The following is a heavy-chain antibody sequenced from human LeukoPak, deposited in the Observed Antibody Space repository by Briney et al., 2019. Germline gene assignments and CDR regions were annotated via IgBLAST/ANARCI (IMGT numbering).Heavy chain of an antibody. D-gene: IGHD3-10*01. Sequence: ASVKVSCKTSGYTFRSSGISWVRQAPGQGFEWMGWISAYNGNTNYAQKLQGRVTMTTDTSTSTAYMELRSLRSDDTAVYYCARKAGYYYMDVWGKGTTVTVSS. CDR1: GYTFRSSG. CDR3: ARKAGYYYMDV. V-gene: IGHV1-18*01. CDR2: ISAYNGNT. J-gene: IGHJ6*03.